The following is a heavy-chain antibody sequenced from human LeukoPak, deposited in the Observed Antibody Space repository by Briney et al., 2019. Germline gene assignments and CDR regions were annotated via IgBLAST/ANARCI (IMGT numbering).Heavy chain of an antibody. Sequence: SQTLSLTCAISGDSVSSNSAAWNWIRQSPSRGLEWLGRTYYRSKWYNNYALSAKSRMTVNPDTSKNQISLQLNSVTPEDTAVYYCARESAGTYYFDYWGQGALVTVSS. CDR3: ARESAGTYYFDY. J-gene: IGHJ4*02. CDR2: TYYRSKWYN. CDR1: GDSVSSNSAA. D-gene: IGHD6-19*01. V-gene: IGHV6-1*01.